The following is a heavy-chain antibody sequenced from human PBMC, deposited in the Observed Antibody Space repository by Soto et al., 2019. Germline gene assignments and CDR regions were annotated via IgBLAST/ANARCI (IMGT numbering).Heavy chain of an antibody. J-gene: IGHJ4*02. V-gene: IGHV1-18*01. CDR3: ARRGTPIDY. Sequence: ASLKVSCKASGYTFTSYGINWVRQAPGQGLEWLGWISAYDGYTNYAQILQGRVSMTTDTSTKTAYMELRSLRSDDTAVYYCARRGTPIDYWGQGTLVTVSS. CDR2: ISAYDGYT. D-gene: IGHD3-16*01. CDR1: GYTFTSYG.